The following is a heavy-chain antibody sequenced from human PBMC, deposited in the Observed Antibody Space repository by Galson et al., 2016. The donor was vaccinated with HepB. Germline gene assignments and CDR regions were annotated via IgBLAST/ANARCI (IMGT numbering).Heavy chain of an antibody. V-gene: IGHV4-39*01. CDR1: GGSISNTNSF. D-gene: IGHD3-16*01. CDR2: ISYSGTT. CDR3: ARLGGVSLTIVMYFDA. J-gene: IGHJ2*01. Sequence: SETLSLTCTASGGSISNTNSFWGWVRQPPGKGLEWIGTISYSGTTYYSPSLKSRITISIDTSKNQFSLNLTSVTAADSAVYYCARLGGVSLTIVMYFDAWGPGALATVSS.